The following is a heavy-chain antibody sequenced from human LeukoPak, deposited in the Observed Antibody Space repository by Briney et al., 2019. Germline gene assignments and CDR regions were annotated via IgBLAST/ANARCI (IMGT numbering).Heavy chain of an antibody. D-gene: IGHD3-3*01. CDR3: ARAGPHYDFWSGYSYYFDY. Sequence: ASVKVPCKASGYTFTGYYMHWVRQAPGQGLEWMGWINPNSGGTNYAQKFQGRVTMTRDTSISTAYMELSRLRSDDTAVYYCARAGPHYDFWSGYSYYFDYWGQGTLVTVSS. CDR1: GYTFTGYY. V-gene: IGHV1-2*02. CDR2: INPNSGGT. J-gene: IGHJ4*02.